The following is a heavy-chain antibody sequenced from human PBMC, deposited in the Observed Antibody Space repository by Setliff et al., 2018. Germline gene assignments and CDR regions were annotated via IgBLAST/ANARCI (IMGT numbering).Heavy chain of an antibody. CDR3: ARVAQYSSSSFYYYYYGMDV. CDR1: GYSIRSDYY. Sequence: SETLSLTCTVSGYSIRSDYYWGWIRQPPGKGLEWIGSLYHTGSTDYNPSLNSRVTISVDTSKNQFSLKLTSVTAADTAVYYCARVAQYSSSSFYYYYYGMDVWGQGTTVTVSS. CDR2: LYHTGST. J-gene: IGHJ6*02. D-gene: IGHD6-6*01. V-gene: IGHV4-38-2*02.